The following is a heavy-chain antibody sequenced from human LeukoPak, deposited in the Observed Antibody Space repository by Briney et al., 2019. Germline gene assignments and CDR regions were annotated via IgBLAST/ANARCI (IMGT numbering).Heavy chain of an antibody. CDR3: ARDPTDGYYYYYMDV. J-gene: IGHJ6*03. D-gene: IGHD4-11*01. V-gene: IGHV1-2*02. CDR2: INPNSGGT. Sequence: GASVKVSCKASGYTFTGYYMHWVRQAPGQGLEWMGWINPNSGGTNYAQKLQGRVTMTRDTSISTAYMELSRLRSDDTAAYYCARDPTDGYYYYYMDVWGKGTTVTVSS. CDR1: GYTFTGYY.